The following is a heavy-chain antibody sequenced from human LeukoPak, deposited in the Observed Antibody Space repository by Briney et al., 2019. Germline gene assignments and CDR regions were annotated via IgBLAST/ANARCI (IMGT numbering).Heavy chain of an antibody. CDR1: GFTFSSYW. J-gene: IGHJ4*02. CDR3: AKTYYYDSSGYDFDY. D-gene: IGHD3-22*01. CDR2: IKQDGSEK. Sequence: PGGSLRLSCAASGFTFSSYWMSWVRQAPGKGLEWVANIKQDGSEKYYVDSVKGRFTISRDNAKNSLYLQMNSLRAEDTAVYYCAKTYYYDSSGYDFDYWGQGTLVTVSS. V-gene: IGHV3-7*01.